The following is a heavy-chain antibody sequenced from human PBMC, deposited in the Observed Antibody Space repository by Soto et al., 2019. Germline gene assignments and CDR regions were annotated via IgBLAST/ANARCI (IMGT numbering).Heavy chain of an antibody. Sequence: QVQLVQSGAEVKKPGASVTVSCKTSGYTFSNYGINWVRQAPGQGLGWMGWISGYNGNTNYAQTGQGIVTMTTDASTGTVYMELRSLKSDDTAIYYCWRFIMVGGWFDPYYYHGMDVWGQGTTVTVSS. D-gene: IGHD6-19*01. J-gene: IGHJ6*02. CDR1: GYTFSNYG. V-gene: IGHV1-18*01. CDR2: ISGYNGNT. CDR3: WRFIMVGGWFDPYYYHGMDV.